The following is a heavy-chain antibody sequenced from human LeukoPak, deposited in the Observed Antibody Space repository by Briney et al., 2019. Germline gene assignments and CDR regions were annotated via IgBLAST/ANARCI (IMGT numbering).Heavy chain of an antibody. CDR3: ATPYCGTISCLDVFDI. CDR2: MYYSGST. J-gene: IGHJ3*02. D-gene: IGHD2-21*01. CDR1: GVSISSDKYY. V-gene: IGHV4-31*03. Sequence: SETLSLTCTVSGVSISSDKYYWSWIRQRPGKGLEWIVYMYYSGSTSYNPSLKSRVSISLGTPKNQFSLKLTSVTAADTAVYYCATPYCGTISCLDVFDIWGQGTMVTVSS.